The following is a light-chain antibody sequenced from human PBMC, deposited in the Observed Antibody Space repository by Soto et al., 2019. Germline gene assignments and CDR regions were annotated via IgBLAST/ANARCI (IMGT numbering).Light chain of an antibody. V-gene: IGKV1-12*02. CDR1: QDINSW. CDR3: QQANIFPFT. Sequence: DIQMTQSPSSVSASVGDRVTITCRASQDINSWLAWYQQRPGKAPRLLIYAASSLQSGVTSRFSGSGSGTDFTLAINSLQPDDFATYYCQQANIFPFTFGPGTKVDVK. J-gene: IGKJ3*01. CDR2: AAS.